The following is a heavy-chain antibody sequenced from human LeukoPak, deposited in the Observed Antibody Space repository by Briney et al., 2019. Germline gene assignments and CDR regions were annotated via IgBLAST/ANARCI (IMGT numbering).Heavy chain of an antibody. Sequence: GGSLRLSCTASGFTFSSYSLNWVRQAPGKGLEWVPSISGSGSNTYYADSVKGQFTISRDSSKSTLYLQMNSLRAEDTAVYYCAKSLTVTTRIHSIDPRGQGTLVTVSS. CDR2: ISGSGSNT. J-gene: IGHJ4*02. CDR1: GFTFSSYS. V-gene: IGHV3-23*01. D-gene: IGHD4-17*01. CDR3: AKSLTVTTRIHSIDP.